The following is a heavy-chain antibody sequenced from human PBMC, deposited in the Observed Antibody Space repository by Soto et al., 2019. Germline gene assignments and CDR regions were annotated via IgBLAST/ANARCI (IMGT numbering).Heavy chain of an antibody. V-gene: IGHV3-23*01. CDR2: ISASGGST. J-gene: IGHJ4*02. Sequence: GGSLRLSCAASGFIFRNYAMSWVRQAPGKGLEWVSGISASGGSTYYSDSVKGRFTISSDNSKNTLYLQMNSLRVEDTAIYYCARDQGGQSGNFIFDHWGQGALVTVSS. CDR1: GFIFRNYA. D-gene: IGHD1-26*01. CDR3: ARDQGGQSGNFIFDH.